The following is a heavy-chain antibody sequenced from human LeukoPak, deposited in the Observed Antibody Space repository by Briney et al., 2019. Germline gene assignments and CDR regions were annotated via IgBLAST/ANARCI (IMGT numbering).Heavy chain of an antibody. V-gene: IGHV3-73*01. Sequence: GGSLRLSCAASGFTFSGSAIHWVRQASGKGLEWVGRIRSKANSYATAYAASLKGRFTISRDDLKNTAYLQMNSLKTEDTAVYYCTSLSGGSVEGYWGQGTLVTVSS. CDR3: TSLSGGSVEGY. CDR2: IRSKANSYAT. CDR1: GFTFSGSA. J-gene: IGHJ4*02. D-gene: IGHD5/OR15-5a*01.